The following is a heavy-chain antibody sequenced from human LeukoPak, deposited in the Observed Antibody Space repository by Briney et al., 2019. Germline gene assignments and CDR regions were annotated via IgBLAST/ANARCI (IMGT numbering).Heavy chain of an antibody. Sequence: GGSLRLSXAASGFTFSSYGMHSVRQAPGKGLEWVAFIRYDGSNKYYADSVKGRFTISRDNSKNTLYLQMNSLRAEDTAVYYCAKDAAHGSGSYYEPYFDYWGQGTLVTVSS. CDR3: AKDAAHGSGSYYEPYFDY. D-gene: IGHD3-10*01. CDR2: IRYDGSNK. CDR1: GFTFSSYG. J-gene: IGHJ4*02. V-gene: IGHV3-30*02.